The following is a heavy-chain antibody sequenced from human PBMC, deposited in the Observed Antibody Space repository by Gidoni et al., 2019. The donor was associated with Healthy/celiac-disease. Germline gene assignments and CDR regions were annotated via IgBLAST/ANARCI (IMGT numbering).Heavy chain of an antibody. CDR3: VKEEYGDATAPDAFDI. D-gene: IGHD4-17*01. Sequence: EVQLVESGGGLVQPGGSLRLSCSAYGFTFSSNAMHWVRQATGKVLEYVSAIICNGGSTYYADSVKGRFTISRDNSKNTLYLQMSRLRAEDTAVYYCVKEEYGDATAPDAFDIWGQGTMVTVSS. V-gene: IGHV3-64D*06. CDR1: GFTFSSNA. J-gene: IGHJ3*02. CDR2: IICNGGST.